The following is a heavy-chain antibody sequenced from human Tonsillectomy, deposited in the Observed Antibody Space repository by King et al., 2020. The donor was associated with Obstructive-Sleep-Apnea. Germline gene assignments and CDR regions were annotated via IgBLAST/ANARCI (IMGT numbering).Heavy chain of an antibody. V-gene: IGHV1-69*12. CDR1: GGTFSSYA. CDR2: IIPIFGTA. D-gene: IGHD5-18*01. CDR3: ATVPQVESGVDTAMVDWYFDL. Sequence: QLVQSGAEVKKPGSSVKVSCKASGGTFSSYAISWVRQAPGQWLEWMGGIIPIFGTANYEQKFKGRVTITADDSTSTAYMELSSLRFEDTAVYYCATVPQVESGVDTAMVDWYFDLWGRGTLVTVSS. J-gene: IGHJ2*01.